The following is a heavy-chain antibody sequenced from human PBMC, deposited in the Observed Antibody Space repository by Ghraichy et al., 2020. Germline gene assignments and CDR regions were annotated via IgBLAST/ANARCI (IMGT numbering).Heavy chain of an antibody. CDR1: DFTFSNYW. CDR2: INPDGSAK. V-gene: IGHV3-7*01. D-gene: IGHD3-22*01. J-gene: IGHJ5*02. Sequence: GGSLRLSCAASDFTFSNYWMNWVRRPPGKGLEWVANINPDGSAKTYVDSVKGRFTVSRDNAKKSLYLQMNNLRGEDTAVYYCAGWSSGGNPWGQGTLVTVSP. CDR3: AGWSSGGNP.